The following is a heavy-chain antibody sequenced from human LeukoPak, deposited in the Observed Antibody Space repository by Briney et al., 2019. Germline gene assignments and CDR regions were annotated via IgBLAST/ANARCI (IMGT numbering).Heavy chain of an antibody. Sequence: ASVKVSCKASGYTFTGYYMHWVRQAPGQGLEWMGWINPNSGGTNYAQKFQGRVTITRETSISTAYMELSRLRSDDTAVYYCARGYVGGSGYYYYGMDVWAKGPRSPPP. J-gene: IGHJ6*02. CDR3: ARGYVGGSGYYYYGMDV. V-gene: IGHV1-2*02. CDR1: GYTFTGYY. CDR2: INPNSGGT. D-gene: IGHD1-26*01.